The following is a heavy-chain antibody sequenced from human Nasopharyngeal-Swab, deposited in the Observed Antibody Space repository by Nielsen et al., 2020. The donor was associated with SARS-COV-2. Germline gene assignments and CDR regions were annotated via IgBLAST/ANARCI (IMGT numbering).Heavy chain of an antibody. CDR3: AREGEGAHCGGDCYSFDY. V-gene: IGHV1-2*02. J-gene: IGHJ4*02. D-gene: IGHD2-21*02. Sequence: ASVKVSCKASGYTFGHYMHWFRQAPGQGLEWMAWINPRNGGTRYSQNFQDRVTVTSDTSISTAYMELTRLTSDDTAVYYCAREGEGAHCGGDCYSFDYWGQGTLVTVSS. CDR2: INPRNGGT. CDR1: GYTFGHY.